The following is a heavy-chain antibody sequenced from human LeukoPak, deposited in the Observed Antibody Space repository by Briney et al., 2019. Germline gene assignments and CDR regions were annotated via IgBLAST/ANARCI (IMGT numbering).Heavy chain of an antibody. CDR1: GGSISSYY. CDR2: IYYSGST. V-gene: IGHV4-59*01. J-gene: IGHJ4*02. D-gene: IGHD3-22*01. Sequence: SETLSLTCTVSGGSISSYYWSWIRQPPGKGLEWTGYIYYSGSTNYNPSLKSRVTISVDTSKNQFSLKLSSVTAADTAVYYCARGSDYYDSSGYLPWWGQGTLVTVSS. CDR3: ARGSDYYDSSGYLPW.